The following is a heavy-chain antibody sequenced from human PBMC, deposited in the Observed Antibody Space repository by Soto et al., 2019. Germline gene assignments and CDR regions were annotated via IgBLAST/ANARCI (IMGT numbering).Heavy chain of an antibody. CDR2: ISGSAETT. J-gene: IGHJ4*02. CDR1: GFSFGTYG. CDR3: AGAYYYVDY. Sequence: GGSLRLSCAASGFSFGTYGMIWVRQAPGKGLEWVSSISGSAETTNYTDSVKGRFTISRDNSKNTLYLQMNSLRAEDTAVYYCAGAYYYVDYWGQGTLVTVSS. V-gene: IGHV3-23*01. D-gene: IGHD3-10*01.